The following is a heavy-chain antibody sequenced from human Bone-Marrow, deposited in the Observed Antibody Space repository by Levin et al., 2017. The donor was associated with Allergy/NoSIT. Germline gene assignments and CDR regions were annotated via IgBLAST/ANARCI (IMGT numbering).Heavy chain of an antibody. CDR1: GFTFSNAW. CDR3: TTGSLGVTTSTEDH. D-gene: IGHD1-1*01. V-gene: IGHV3-15*01. J-gene: IGHJ4*01. Sequence: GGSLRLSCAASGFTFSNAWMSWFRQAPGKGLEWVGRIRNKAHGGTANYAAPVRGSFTISRDDSKNTLYLQMDRLGTEDTAIYYCTTGSLGVTTSTEDHWGQGTQVTVSS. CDR2: IRNKAHGGTA.